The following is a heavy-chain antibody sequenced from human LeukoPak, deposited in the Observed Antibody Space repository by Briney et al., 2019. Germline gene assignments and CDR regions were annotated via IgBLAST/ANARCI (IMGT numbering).Heavy chain of an antibody. CDR1: GGSFSGYY. Sequence: SETLSLTCAVYGGSFSGYYWSWIRQPPGKGLEWIGEINHSGSTNYNPSLKSRVTISVDTSKNQFSLKLSSVTAADTAVYYCARGRRYYDFWSGYYYYYYGMDVRGQGTTVTVSS. CDR3: ARGRRYYDFWSGYYYYYYGMDV. J-gene: IGHJ6*02. D-gene: IGHD3-3*01. V-gene: IGHV4-34*01. CDR2: INHSGST.